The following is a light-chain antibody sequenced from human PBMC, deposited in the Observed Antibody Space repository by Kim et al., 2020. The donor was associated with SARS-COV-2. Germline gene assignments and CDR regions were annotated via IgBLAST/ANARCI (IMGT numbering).Light chain of an antibody. Sequence: ASVKITCTRSSGNSSNPFAWHQQQAARGARYLMTLNSDGSHSRGDGIPDRFSGSSSGAERYLAISGLQSDDEAGYYCQTWGTGIWVFGGGTQLTVL. CDR1: SGNSSNP. CDR2: LNSDGSH. V-gene: IGLV4-69*01. J-gene: IGLJ3*02. CDR3: QTWGTGIWV.